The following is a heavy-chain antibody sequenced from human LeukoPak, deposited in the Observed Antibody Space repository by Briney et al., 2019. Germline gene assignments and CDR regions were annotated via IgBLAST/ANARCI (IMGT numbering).Heavy chain of an antibody. CDR3: ARVFDDYYDSSADPPLWFDP. J-gene: IGHJ5*02. D-gene: IGHD3-22*01. Sequence: SETLSLTGTVSGGSISSYFWSWIRQPPGMGLEWIGYVYSGSPNYNPSLKSRVTISVDTSKNQFSLRLRSVTAADTAVYYCARVFDDYYDSSADPPLWFDPWGQGTLVTVSS. CDR2: VYSGSP. V-gene: IGHV4-59*01. CDR1: GGSISSYF.